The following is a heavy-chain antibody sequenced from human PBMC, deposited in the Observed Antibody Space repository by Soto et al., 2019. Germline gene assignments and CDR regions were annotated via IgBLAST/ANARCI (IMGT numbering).Heavy chain of an antibody. CDR2: INTYNGNT. J-gene: IGHJ4*02. CDR1: GYTFTNYG. V-gene: IGHV1-18*01. CDR3: GRYLDF. Sequence: QVQLVQSAAEVKKPGASVKVSCKASGYTFTNYGITWVRQAPGQGLEWMGWINTYNGNTNFVQKFQGRVTMTTDTATTTAYMELRSLRSDGTAVYYCGRYLDFWGQGTLVTVSS.